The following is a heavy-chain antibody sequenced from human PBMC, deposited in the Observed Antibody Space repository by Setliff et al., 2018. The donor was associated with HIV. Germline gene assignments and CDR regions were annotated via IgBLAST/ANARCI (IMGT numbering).Heavy chain of an antibody. V-gene: IGHV3-21*01. CDR2: ISGGSGYI. Sequence: PGGSLRLSCAASGFTFSNWNMNWVRQAPGKGLEWVSSISGGSGYIYYADSVKGRFTISRDDAKNSLFLQMNSLRAEDTAVYYCARDVGTSGWYGWFDLWGQGTLVTVSS. J-gene: IGHJ5*02. CDR3: ARDVGTSGWYGWFDL. D-gene: IGHD6-19*01. CDR1: GFTFSNWN.